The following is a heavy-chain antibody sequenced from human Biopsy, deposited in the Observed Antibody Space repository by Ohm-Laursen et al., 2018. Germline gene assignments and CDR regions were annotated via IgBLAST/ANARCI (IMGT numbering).Heavy chain of an antibody. Sequence: SLRLSCAASGFTFRNYALTWVRQAPGTVLEWVSAIGGGGSPTLYADSVKGRFTISRDDSKNTLYLQMNSLRVEDTAVYFCSKLGGDSAPFDRASDVWSRGTKVTVSS. V-gene: IGHV3-23*01. CDR1: GFTFRNYA. D-gene: IGHD2-21*02. CDR3: SKLGGDSAPFDRASDV. J-gene: IGHJ3*01. CDR2: IGGGGSPT.